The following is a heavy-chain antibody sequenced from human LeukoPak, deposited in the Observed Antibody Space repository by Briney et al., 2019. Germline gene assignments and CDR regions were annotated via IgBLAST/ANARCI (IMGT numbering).Heavy chain of an antibody. CDR2: INPNSGGT. J-gene: IGHJ4*02. D-gene: IGHD3-3*01. CDR1: GYTFTGYY. CDR3: ARINYYDLWSGQFDY. V-gene: IGHV1-2*02. Sequence: ASVKVSCKASGYTFTGYYMHWVRQAPGQGLEWMGWINPNSGGTNYAQKFQGRVTITRDTSISTAYMELSRLRSDDTAVYYCARINYYDLWSGQFDYWGQGTLVTVSS.